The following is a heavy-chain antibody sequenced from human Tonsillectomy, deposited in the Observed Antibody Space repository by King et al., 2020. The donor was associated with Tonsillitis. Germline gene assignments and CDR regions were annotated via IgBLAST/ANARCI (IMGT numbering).Heavy chain of an antibody. CDR1: GFTFSSYW. CDR3: ASRYYYGSSGYLLVPRFGY. CDR2: IKQDGSEK. D-gene: IGHD3-22*01. Sequence: VQLVESGGGLVQPGGSLRLSCAASGFTFSSYWMSWVRQAPGKGLEWVANIKQDGSEKYYVDSVKGRFTISRDNAKNSLYLQMNSLRAEDTAVYYCASRYYYGSSGYLLVPRFGYWGQGTLVTVSS. V-gene: IGHV3-7*03. J-gene: IGHJ4*02.